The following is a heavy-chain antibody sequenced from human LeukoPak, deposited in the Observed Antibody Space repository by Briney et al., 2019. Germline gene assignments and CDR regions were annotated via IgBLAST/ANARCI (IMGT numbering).Heavy chain of an antibody. V-gene: IGHV4-30-2*01. J-gene: IGHJ4*02. CDR3: ARGTYWRFDY. CDR1: GGSISSGGYS. CDR2: IYHSVST. Sequence: SETLSLTRAVSGGSISSGGYSWSWIRQPPGKGLEWIGYIYHSVSTYYNPSLKRRVTISVDRSKTQFSLKLSSVTAADTAVYYCARGTYWRFDYWGQGTLVTVSS. D-gene: IGHD1-1*01.